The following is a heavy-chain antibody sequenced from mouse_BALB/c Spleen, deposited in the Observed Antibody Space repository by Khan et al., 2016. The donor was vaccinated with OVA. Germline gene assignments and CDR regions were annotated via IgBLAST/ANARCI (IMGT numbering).Heavy chain of an antibody. Sequence: VQLKESGPGLVKPSQSLSLTCTVTGYSITSDYAWNWIRQFPGNKLEWMGYISYSGRTSYNPSLKSRISITRDTSKNQFFLQLNSVTTEDTDTYYCARSVTITTVVATDFDYWGQGTTLTVSS. CDR3: ARSVTITTVVATDFDY. CDR1: GYSITSDYA. D-gene: IGHD1-1*01. V-gene: IGHV3-2*02. CDR2: ISYSGRT. J-gene: IGHJ2*01.